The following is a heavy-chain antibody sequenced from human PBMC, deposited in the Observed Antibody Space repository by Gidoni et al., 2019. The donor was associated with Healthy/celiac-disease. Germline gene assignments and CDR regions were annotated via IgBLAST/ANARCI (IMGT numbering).Heavy chain of an antibody. J-gene: IGHJ4*02. D-gene: IGHD3-10*01. CDR2: IYSGGST. CDR3: ARGGLWFGGFIY. V-gene: IGHV3-53*01. Sequence: EVQLVESGGGLIQPGGSLRLSCPPSGFTVSRNYMRCVRQAPGKGLEWVSVIYSGGSTYDEDSVKGRVTISRDKSKNTLYLQMNSLRAEDTAVYYCARGGLWFGGFIYWGQGTLVTVSS. CDR1: GFTVSRNY.